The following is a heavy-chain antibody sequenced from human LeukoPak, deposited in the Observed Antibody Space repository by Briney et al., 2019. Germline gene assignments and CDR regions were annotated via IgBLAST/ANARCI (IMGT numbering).Heavy chain of an antibody. CDR3: ARARAGGWELPDAFDV. V-gene: IGHV3-64*01. J-gene: IGHJ3*01. Sequence: GGSLRLSCAASGFTFSTHAMHWVRQAPGKGREYVSAISNDGGSTYYANSLKGRFTISRDNSKNTLYLQMGSLKAEDMAVYYCARARAGGWELPDAFDVWRQRTMVTVSS. D-gene: IGHD6-19*01. CDR1: GFTFSTHA. CDR2: ISNDGGST.